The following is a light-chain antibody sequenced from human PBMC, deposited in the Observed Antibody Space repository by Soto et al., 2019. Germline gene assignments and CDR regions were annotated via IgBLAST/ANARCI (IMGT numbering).Light chain of an antibody. J-gene: IGKJ1*01. CDR2: DAS. CDR1: QSVSRY. CDR3: QQRFNCPGT. Sequence: EIVLTQSPATLSVSPGERATLSCRASQSVSRYLAWYQQKPGQAPRLLIYDASNKATGIPARFSGSGSGTDFTLTIRSLEPEDFAVYYCQQRFNCPGTFGQGTKVEIK. V-gene: IGKV3-11*01.